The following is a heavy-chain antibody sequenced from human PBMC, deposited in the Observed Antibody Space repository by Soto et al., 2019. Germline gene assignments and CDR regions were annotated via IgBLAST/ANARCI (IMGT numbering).Heavy chain of an antibody. J-gene: IGHJ6*02. V-gene: IGHV4-39*01. D-gene: IGHD2-15*01. CDR3: ARHWRKDYYYYGMDV. Sequence: KSSETLSLTCTVSGGSISSSSYYWGWIRQPPGKGLEWIGSIYYSGSTYYNPSLKSRVTISVDTSKNQFSLKLSSVTAADTAVYYCARHWRKDYYYYGMDVWGQGTTVTVSS. CDR1: GGSISSSSYY. CDR2: IYYSGST.